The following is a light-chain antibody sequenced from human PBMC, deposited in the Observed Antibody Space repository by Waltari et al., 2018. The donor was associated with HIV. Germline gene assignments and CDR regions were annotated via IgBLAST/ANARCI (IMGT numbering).Light chain of an antibody. CDR1: DSNVGNNY. Sequence: QSVLTQPPSVSAAPGQKVTISRSGSDSNVGNNYVSWFQQVPGTAPKLLIHDNNKRRSGIPDLFSVSKSGTSATLGITGLQTGDEADYYCGSWDNTLSAGVFGGGTKLTVL. CDR2: DNN. CDR3: GSWDNTLSAGV. V-gene: IGLV1-51*01. J-gene: IGLJ2*01.